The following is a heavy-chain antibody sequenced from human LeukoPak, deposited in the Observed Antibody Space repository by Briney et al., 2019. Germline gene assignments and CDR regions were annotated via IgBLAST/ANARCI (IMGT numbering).Heavy chain of an antibody. V-gene: IGHV4-39*01. Sequence: SETLSLTCTVSGGSISSSNYYWGWIRQPPGKGLVWIGSIYYGGNTHYNPSLKSRVTISVDTSKNQFSLNLKYVTAADTAVYYCVRHPTFSSGWYVDYWGQGTLVTVSS. CDR3: VRHPTFSSGWYVDY. CDR2: IYYGGNT. CDR1: GGSISSSNYY. D-gene: IGHD6-19*01. J-gene: IGHJ4*02.